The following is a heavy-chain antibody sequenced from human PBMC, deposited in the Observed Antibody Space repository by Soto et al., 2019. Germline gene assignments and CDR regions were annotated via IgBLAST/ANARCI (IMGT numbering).Heavy chain of an antibody. V-gene: IGHV1-18*01. CDR1: GYIFSSYG. CDR2: VSAYNGNT. J-gene: IGHJ4*02. CDR3: ARIPYTGSYYARY. D-gene: IGHD1-26*01. Sequence: ASVKVSCKASGYIFSSYGISWVRQAPGQGLEWMGWVSAYNGNTNYPQKLQGRVTMTTDTSTSTAYMELTSLRSDDTAVYYCARIPYTGSYYARYWGQGTLVTVS.